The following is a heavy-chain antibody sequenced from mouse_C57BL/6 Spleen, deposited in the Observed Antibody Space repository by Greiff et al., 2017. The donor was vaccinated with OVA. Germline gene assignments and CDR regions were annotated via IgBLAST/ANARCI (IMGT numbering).Heavy chain of an antibody. CDR1: GYTFTDYY. J-gene: IGHJ2*01. V-gene: IGHV1-26*01. D-gene: IGHD3-2*02. CDR2: INPNNGGT. CDR3: ARGQTAQALYYFDY. Sequence: EVQLQQSGPELVKPGASVKISCKASGYTFTDYYMNWVKQSHGKSLEWIGDINPNNGGTSYNQKFKGKATLTVDKSSSTAYMELRSLTSEDSAVYYCARGQTAQALYYFDYWGQGTTLTVSS.